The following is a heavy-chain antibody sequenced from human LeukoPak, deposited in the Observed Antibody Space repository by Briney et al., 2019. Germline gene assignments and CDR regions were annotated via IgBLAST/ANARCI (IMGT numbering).Heavy chain of an antibody. CDR1: GFTFSSYS. Sequence: GGSLRLSCAASGFTFSSYSMNWVRQAPGKGLEWVSSISSSSSYIYYADSVKGRFAISRDNAKNSLYLQMNSLRAEDTAVYYCASEQPPHSSGWSRGAFDIWSQERLVTVSS. J-gene: IGHJ3*02. V-gene: IGHV3-21*01. CDR3: ASEQPPHSSGWSRGAFDI. CDR2: ISSSSSYI. D-gene: IGHD6-19*01.